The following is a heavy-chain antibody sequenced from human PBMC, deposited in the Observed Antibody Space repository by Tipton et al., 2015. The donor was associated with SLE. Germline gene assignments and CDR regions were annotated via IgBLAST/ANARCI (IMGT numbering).Heavy chain of an antibody. CDR3: ARRTVAEFDY. CDR2: IYYSGST. D-gene: IGHD6-19*01. Sequence: LSLTCTVSGGSISSYYWSWIRQPPGKGLEWIGYIYYSGSTNYNPSLKSRVTISVDTSKNQFSLKLSSVTAADTAVYYCARRTVAEFDYWGQGTLVTVSS. CDR1: GGSISSYY. V-gene: IGHV4-59*08. J-gene: IGHJ4*02.